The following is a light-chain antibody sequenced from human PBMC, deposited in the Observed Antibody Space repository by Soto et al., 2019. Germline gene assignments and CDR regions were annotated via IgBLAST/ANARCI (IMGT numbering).Light chain of an antibody. CDR2: TAS. CDR1: QDIRNN. Sequence: DFQMTQSPSSLSASVGDRVTITCRASQDIRNNLAWYLQKPGKVPQLLIYTASTLQSGVTSRLSASGSGTDFTLTISRLEPEDFAVYYCQQYDSSPLTFGGGTKVEIK. V-gene: IGKV1-27*01. J-gene: IGKJ4*01. CDR3: QQYDSSPLT.